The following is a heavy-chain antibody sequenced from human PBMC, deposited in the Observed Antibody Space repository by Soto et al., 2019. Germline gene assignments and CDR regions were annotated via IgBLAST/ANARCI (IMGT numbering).Heavy chain of an antibody. D-gene: IGHD6-13*01. V-gene: IGHV5-51*01. Sequence: RESLKISGTASGYPFTRYWIVWVRQMPGKGLEWMGIIYPGDSDTRYSPSFQGQVTFSVDKSISTAYLQWSSLKASDTAMYYCARHRGAVAAGWFDPWGQGTLVTVSS. CDR2: IYPGDSDT. CDR3: ARHRGAVAAGWFDP. J-gene: IGHJ5*02. CDR1: GYPFTRYW.